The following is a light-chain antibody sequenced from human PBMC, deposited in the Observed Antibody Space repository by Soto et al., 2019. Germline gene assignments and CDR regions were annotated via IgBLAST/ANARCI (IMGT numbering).Light chain of an antibody. J-gene: IGKJ1*01. Sequence: EIVLTQSPATLSLSPGERATLSCRASQSVSSYLAWYQQKPGQAPRLLIYDASNRATGIPARFSGSGSGTEFTLTISSLQSEDFAVYYCQQYNNWPQPFGQGTKVDIK. CDR1: QSVSSY. CDR3: QQYNNWPQP. V-gene: IGKV3-11*01. CDR2: DAS.